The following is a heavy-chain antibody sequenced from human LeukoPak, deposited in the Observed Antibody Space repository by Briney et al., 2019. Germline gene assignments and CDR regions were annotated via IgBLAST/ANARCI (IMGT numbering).Heavy chain of an antibody. J-gene: IGHJ4*02. CDR1: GITVSKNW. CDR3: ASESGWSLRRFEY. CDR2: INEDGSEK. Sequence: GGSLRLSCAASGITVSKNWMSWVRQAPGKGLEWVANINEDGSEKNYVDSVRGRFTISRDNAKNSLYLQMTSLRADDTAVYYCASESGWSLRRFEYWGLGTLVTVSS. D-gene: IGHD6-19*01. V-gene: IGHV3-7*01.